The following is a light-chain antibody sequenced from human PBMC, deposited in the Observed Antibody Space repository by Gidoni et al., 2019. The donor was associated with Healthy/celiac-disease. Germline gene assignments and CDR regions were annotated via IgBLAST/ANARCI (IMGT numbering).Light chain of an antibody. CDR2: AAS. CDR1: QGISSY. Sequence: IRMTQSPSSFSASTGDRVTITCRASQGISSYLAWYQQKPGKAPKLLIYAASTLQSGVPSRFSGSGSGTDFTLTISCLQSEDFATYYCQQYYSYPLTFGPGTKVDIK. J-gene: IGKJ3*01. CDR3: QQYYSYPLT. V-gene: IGKV1-8*01.